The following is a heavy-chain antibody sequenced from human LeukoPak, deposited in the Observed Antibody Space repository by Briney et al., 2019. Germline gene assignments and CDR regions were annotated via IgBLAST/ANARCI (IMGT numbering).Heavy chain of an antibody. J-gene: IGHJ4*02. V-gene: IGHV4-39*01. Sequence: SETLSLTCTVSGGSISSSSYYWGWIRQPPGKGLEWIGNIYYSGNTYYNPSLKSRITISVDTSKNQFSLKLSSVTAADTAVYYCAAPGWRDLFDYWGQGTLVTVSS. CDR1: GGSISSSSYY. CDR3: AAPGWRDLFDY. CDR2: IYYSGNT. D-gene: IGHD6-19*01.